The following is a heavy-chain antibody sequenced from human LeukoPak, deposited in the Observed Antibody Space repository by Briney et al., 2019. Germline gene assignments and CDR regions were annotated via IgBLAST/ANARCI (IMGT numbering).Heavy chain of an antibody. V-gene: IGHV3-7*05. D-gene: IGHD3-16*01. Sequence: GGSLRLSCAASGFTFSNYWMTWVRQAPGKGLEWMANIKEDGSGKNYVDSVEGRFTISRDNAKNSVYLQMDSLRADDTAMYYCARGRGDYWGQGTLVTVSS. J-gene: IGHJ4*02. CDR3: ARGRGDY. CDR1: GFTFSNYW. CDR2: IKEDGSGK.